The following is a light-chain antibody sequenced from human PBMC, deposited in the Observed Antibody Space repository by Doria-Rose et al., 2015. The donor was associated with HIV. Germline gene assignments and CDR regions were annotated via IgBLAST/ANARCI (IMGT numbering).Light chain of an antibody. Sequence: VLTQSPESLGMSLGERATLNCKSNQSLLYTSKNYLAGYQQKPGQPPTLLIYWAATRQSGVAARFSGSVSGTEYTLTISSLEAEDVAVYYCQQYYDTPSFGPGTTVDIK. CDR1: QSLLYTSKNY. V-gene: IGKV4-1*01. CDR2: WAA. CDR3: QQYYDTPS. J-gene: IGKJ3*01.